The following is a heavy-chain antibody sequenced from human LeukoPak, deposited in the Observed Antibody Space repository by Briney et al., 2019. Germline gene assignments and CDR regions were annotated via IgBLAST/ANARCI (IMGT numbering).Heavy chain of an antibody. CDR2: IHYSGST. CDR1: GGSVSSGSYY. V-gene: IGHV4-61*01. J-gene: IGHJ4*02. D-gene: IGHD5-18*01. CDR3: ARSSYGYSDY. Sequence: PSETLSLTCTVSGGSVSSGSYYWSWIRQPPGKGLEWIGYIHYSGSTNYNPSLKSRVTISVDTSKNQFSLKLSSVTAADTAVYYCARSSYGYSDYWGQGTLVTVSS.